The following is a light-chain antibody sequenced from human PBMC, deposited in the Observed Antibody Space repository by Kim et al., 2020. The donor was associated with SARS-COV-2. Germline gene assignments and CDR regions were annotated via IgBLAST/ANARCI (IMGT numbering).Light chain of an antibody. CDR1: QSVSSSY. J-gene: IGKJ1*01. CDR3: QQYGNV. CDR2: GAS. Sequence: EIVLTQSPGTLSLSPGERATLSCRASQSVSSSYLAWYQQKPGQAPRLLIYGASSRATGIPDRFSGSGSGTDFTLTISRLEPEDFAVYYFQQYGNVFAQGTKVDIK. V-gene: IGKV3-20*01.